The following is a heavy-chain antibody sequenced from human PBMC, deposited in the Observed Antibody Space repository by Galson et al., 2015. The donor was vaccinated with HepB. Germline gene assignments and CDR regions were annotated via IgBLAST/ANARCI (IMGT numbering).Heavy chain of an antibody. D-gene: IGHD3-22*01. J-gene: IGHJ5*02. V-gene: IGHV1-69*04. CDR2: IIPILGVT. Sequence: SVKVSCKGSGGIFTSSSISWVRQGPGQGLEWMGRIIPILGVTNYAQKFQGRVTLTADISATTAYMELTSLRSEDTALYYCAIEVLPGKYDNNWFDPWGQGTLVTVSS. CDR3: AIEVLPGKYDNNWFDP. CDR1: GGIFTSSS.